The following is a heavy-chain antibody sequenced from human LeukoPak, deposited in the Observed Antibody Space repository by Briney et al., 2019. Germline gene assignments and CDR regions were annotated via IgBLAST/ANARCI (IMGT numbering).Heavy chain of an antibody. V-gene: IGHV4-31*03. CDR1: GESISRGGYS. Sequence: SQTLSLTGIVSGESISRGGYSWSWIRQHPGKGLEWLGYLYYGGSTYYNPSLKSRVTIASDTSKNQFSLKMRSVTAADTAVFYCARVTDSRCYYEGNWFDPWGQGTLVTVSS. J-gene: IGHJ5*02. CDR3: ARVTDSRCYYEGNWFDP. CDR2: LYYGGST. D-gene: IGHD3-22*01.